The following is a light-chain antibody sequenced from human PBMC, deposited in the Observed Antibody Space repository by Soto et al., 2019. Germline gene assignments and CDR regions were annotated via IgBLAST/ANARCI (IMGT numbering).Light chain of an antibody. CDR1: SSNIGAGYD. Sequence: QSVLTQPPSVSGAPGQRVTISCTVSSSNIGAGYDVHWYQQLPGAAPKLLIFGDSNRPSGVPDRFSGSKSGTSASLAITGLQADDEADYYCQSSDSRLSGSDVFGTGTKVTVL. V-gene: IGLV1-40*01. CDR2: GDS. CDR3: QSSDSRLSGSDV. J-gene: IGLJ1*01.